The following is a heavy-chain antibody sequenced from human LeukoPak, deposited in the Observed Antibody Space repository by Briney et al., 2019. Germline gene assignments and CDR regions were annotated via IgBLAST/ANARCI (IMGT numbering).Heavy chain of an antibody. CDR3: AKVSRGSYGGGY. D-gene: IGHD1-26*01. J-gene: IGHJ4*02. V-gene: IGHV3-23*01. CDR2: ISGSGGST. Sequence: PGGSLRFSCAASGFTFSSYAMSWVRQAPGKGLEWVSAISGSGGSTYYADSVKGRFTISRDNSKNTLYLQMNSLRAEDTAVYYCAKVSRGSYGGGYWGQGTLVTVSS. CDR1: GFTFSSYA.